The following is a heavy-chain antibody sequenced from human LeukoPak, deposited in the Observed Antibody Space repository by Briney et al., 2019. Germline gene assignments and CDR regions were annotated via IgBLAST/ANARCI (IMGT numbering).Heavy chain of an antibody. D-gene: IGHD1-26*01. Sequence: GRSLRLSCAASGFTFSSYDMHWVRQATGKGMEWVSGIGTAGDTYYPGSVKGRFTISRENAKNSLYLQMNSLRAGDTAVYYCARGMGATTQSLFDQWGQGTLVTVSS. CDR3: ARGMGATTQSLFDQ. J-gene: IGHJ4*02. CDR2: IGTAGDT. V-gene: IGHV3-13*04. CDR1: GFTFSSYD.